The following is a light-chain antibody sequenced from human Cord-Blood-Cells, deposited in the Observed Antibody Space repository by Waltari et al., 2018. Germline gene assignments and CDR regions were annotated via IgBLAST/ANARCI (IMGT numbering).Light chain of an antibody. CDR3: CSYAGSYTLYV. CDR2: DVS. V-gene: IGLV2-11*01. CDR1: SSNLGSNY. Sequence: QSVLTQPPSASGTPGQRVTISCSGSSSNLGSNYVYLYQQHPGKAPKLMIYDVSKRPSGVPDRFSGSKSGNTASLTISGLQAEDEADYYCCSYAGSYTLYVFGTGTKVTVL. J-gene: IGLJ1*01.